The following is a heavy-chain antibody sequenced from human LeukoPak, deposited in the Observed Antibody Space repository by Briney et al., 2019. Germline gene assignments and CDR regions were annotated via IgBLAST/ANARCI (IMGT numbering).Heavy chain of an antibody. D-gene: IGHD3-3*01. CDR2: TYYRSKWYN. Sequence: SQTLSLTCAISGDSVSSNSAAWNRIRQSPSRGLEWLGRTYYRSKWYNDYAVSVKSRITINPDTSKNQFSLQLNSVTPEDTAVYYCARGFYDFWSGHAMYYYYYMDVWGKGTTVTVSS. CDR3: ARGFYDFWSGHAMYYYYYMDV. J-gene: IGHJ6*03. CDR1: GDSVSSNSAA. V-gene: IGHV6-1*01.